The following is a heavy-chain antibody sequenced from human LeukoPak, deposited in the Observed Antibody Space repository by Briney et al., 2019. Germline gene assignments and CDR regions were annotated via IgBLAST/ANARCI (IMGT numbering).Heavy chain of an antibody. V-gene: IGHV3-11*01. CDR3: TRLDYGDY. Sequence: PGGSLRLSCAASGFKFSDHYIDWVRQAPGKGLEWVSYISKSGSTIYYADSVKGRFTISRDNAKNSLYLQMNSLTAEDTAVYYCTRLDYGDYWGQGTLVTVSS. CDR2: ISKSGSTI. J-gene: IGHJ4*02. CDR1: GFKFSDHY.